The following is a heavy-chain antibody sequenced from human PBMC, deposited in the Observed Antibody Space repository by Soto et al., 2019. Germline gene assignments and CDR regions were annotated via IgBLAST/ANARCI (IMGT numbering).Heavy chain of an antibody. D-gene: IGHD4-17*01. CDR2: IYYSGST. Sequence: SETLSLTCTVSGGSISSYYWSWIRQPPGKGLEWIGYIYYSGSTNYNPSLKSRVTISVDTSKNQFSLKLSSVTAADTAVYYCARADYGDYQNYFDYWGQGTLVTVSS. J-gene: IGHJ4*02. CDR3: ARADYGDYQNYFDY. CDR1: GGSISSYY. V-gene: IGHV4-59*01.